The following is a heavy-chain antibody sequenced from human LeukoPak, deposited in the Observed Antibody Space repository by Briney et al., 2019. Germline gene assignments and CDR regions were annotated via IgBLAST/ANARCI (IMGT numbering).Heavy chain of an antibody. CDR3: ARDKGGMVPLDH. CDR2: INQGGRDT. CDR1: GFTFNTFW. V-gene: IGHV3-7*01. Sequence: GGSLRLSCEASGFTFNTFWMSWVRQAPGKGLEWVANINQGGRDTNYVDSVKGRLTIARDDAKNSLYLQMNSLRAEDTAVYFCARDKGGMVPLDHWGQGTLVTVSS. D-gene: IGHD3-10*01. J-gene: IGHJ4*02.